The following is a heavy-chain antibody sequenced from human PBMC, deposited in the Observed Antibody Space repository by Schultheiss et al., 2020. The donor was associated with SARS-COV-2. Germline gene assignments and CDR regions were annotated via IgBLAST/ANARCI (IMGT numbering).Heavy chain of an antibody. J-gene: IGHJ5*02. CDR2: IYYSGST. D-gene: IGHD5-18*01. CDR3: ARSLTAMGEFDP. V-gene: IGHV4-59*01. Sequence: TLSLTCTVSGGSISSYYWSWIRQPPGKGLEWIGYIYYSGSTNYNPSLKSRVTISVDTSKNQFSLKLSSVTAADTAVYYCARSLTAMGEFDPWGQGTLVTVSS. CDR1: GGSISSYY.